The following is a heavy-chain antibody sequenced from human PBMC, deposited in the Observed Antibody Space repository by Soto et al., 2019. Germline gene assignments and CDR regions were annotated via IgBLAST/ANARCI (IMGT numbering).Heavy chain of an antibody. CDR2: IYYSGST. CDR1: GGSVSSGSYY. CDR3: ARDPGGPRFDP. J-gene: IGHJ5*02. V-gene: IGHV4-61*01. Sequence: QVQLQESGPGLVKPSETLSLTCTVSGGSVSSGSYYWSWIRQPPGKGLEWIGYIYYSGSTNYNPSHKSRVTISVDTSKNQFSLKLSSVTAADTAVYYCARDPGGPRFDPWGQGTLVTVSS.